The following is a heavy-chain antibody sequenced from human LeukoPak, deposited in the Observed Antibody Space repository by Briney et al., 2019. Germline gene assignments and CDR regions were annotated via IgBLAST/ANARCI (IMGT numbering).Heavy chain of an antibody. CDR2: ISGSGGST. D-gene: IGHD3-10*01. J-gene: IGHJ4*02. Sequence: GGSLRLSCAASGFTFDDYGMSWVRQAPGKGLEWVSAISGSGGSTYYADSVKGRFTISRDNSKNTLYLQMNSLRAEDTAVYYCAKKVVLLWFGEFDYWGQGTLVTVSS. V-gene: IGHV3-23*01. CDR3: AKKVVLLWFGEFDY. CDR1: GFTFDDYG.